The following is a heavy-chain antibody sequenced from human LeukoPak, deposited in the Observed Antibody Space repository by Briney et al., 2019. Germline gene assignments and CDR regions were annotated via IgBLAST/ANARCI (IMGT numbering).Heavy chain of an antibody. CDR2: IYYSGST. Sequence: SETLSLTCTVSGGSISSYYWSWIRQPPGKGLEWIGYIYYSGSTNYNPSLKSRVTISVDTSKNQFSLKLSSVTVADTAVYYCARQGRDGDYFDYWGQGTLVTVSS. CDR3: ARQGRDGDYFDY. D-gene: IGHD4-17*01. V-gene: IGHV4-59*08. CDR1: GGSISSYY. J-gene: IGHJ4*02.